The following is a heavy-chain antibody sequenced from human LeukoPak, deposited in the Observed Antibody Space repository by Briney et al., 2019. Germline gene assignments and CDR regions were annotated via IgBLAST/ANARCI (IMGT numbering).Heavy chain of an antibody. D-gene: IGHD6-19*01. CDR2: ITTSSSYI. V-gene: IGHV3-21*01. CDR3: ARDGKGLAYYFDY. CDR1: GFTFSRYS. Sequence: GGSLRLSCAASGFTFSRYSMNWVRQAPGKGLEWVSSITTSSSYIYYADSVKGRFTTSRDNAKNSLYLQMNSLRAEDTAVYYCARDGKGLAYYFDYWGQGTLVTVSS. J-gene: IGHJ4*02.